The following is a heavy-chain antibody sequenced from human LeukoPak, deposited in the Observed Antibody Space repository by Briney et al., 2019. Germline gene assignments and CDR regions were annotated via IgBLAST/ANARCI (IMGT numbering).Heavy chain of an antibody. CDR2: ISYDGSNK. J-gene: IGHJ6*03. D-gene: IGHD5-18*01. V-gene: IGHV3-30-3*01. Sequence: GGSLRLSCAASGFTFSSYAMHWVRQAPGKGLEWVAVISYDGSNKYYADSVKGRFTISRDNAKNSLYLQMNSLRAEDTAVYYCARGIQLGYMDVWGKGTTVTVSS. CDR1: GFTFSSYA. CDR3: ARGIQLGYMDV.